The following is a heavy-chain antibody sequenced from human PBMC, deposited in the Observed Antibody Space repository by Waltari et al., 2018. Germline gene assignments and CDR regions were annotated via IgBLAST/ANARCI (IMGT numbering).Heavy chain of an antibody. V-gene: IGHV3-23*04. Sequence: EVQLVAHGGGLVQPGGSLSISCAASGFTFTHYAMSWVRQVPGKGLEWVSAISGSGASTHVADSVKGRFSISRDNSKEMIYLQMNSLRVEDTAIYYCSAAGDYWGQGTQVTVSS. CDR3: SAAGDY. CDR1: GFTFTHYA. CDR2: ISGSGAST. D-gene: IGHD2-15*01. J-gene: IGHJ4*02.